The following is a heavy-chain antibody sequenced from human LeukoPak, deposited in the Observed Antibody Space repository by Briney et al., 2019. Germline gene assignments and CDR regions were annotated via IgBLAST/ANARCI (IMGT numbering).Heavy chain of an antibody. V-gene: IGHV4-39*07. CDR3: ARADVLVRGANYYYYGMDV. D-gene: IGHD3-10*01. CDR2: NYYGGST. J-gene: IGHJ6*02. CDR1: GGSISSSSYY. Sequence: SETLSLTCTVSGGSISSSSYYWGWIRQPQGKGREWIVSNYYGGSTYYSPSLNSRVTISVDTSKNQFSLKLSSVTAADTAVYYCARADVLVRGANYYYYGMDVWGQGTTVTVSS.